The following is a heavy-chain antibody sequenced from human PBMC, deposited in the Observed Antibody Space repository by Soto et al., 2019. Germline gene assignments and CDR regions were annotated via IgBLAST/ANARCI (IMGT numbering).Heavy chain of an antibody. CDR1: GFTFDDYA. CDR2: ISGDGGST. Sequence: GGSLRLSCAASGFTFDDYAMHWVRQAPGKVLEWVSLISGDGGSTYYAESVKGRFTISRDNSKNSLYLQMTSLRTEDTALYYCAKDRGTRQGGSSYYYGMDVWGQGTTVTVSS. V-gene: IGHV3-43*02. CDR3: AKDRGTRQGGSSYYYGMDV. D-gene: IGHD1-26*01. J-gene: IGHJ6*02.